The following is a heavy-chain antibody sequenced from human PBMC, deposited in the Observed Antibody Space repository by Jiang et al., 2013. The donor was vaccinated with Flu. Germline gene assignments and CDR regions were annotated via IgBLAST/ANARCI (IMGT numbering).Heavy chain of an antibody. V-gene: IGHV3-23*01. D-gene: IGHD1-1*01. Sequence: VQLLESGGGLVQPGGSLRLSCAASGFTFSSYAMSWVRQAPGKGLEWVSAISGSGGSTYYADSVKGRFTISRDNSKNTLYLQMNSLRAEDTAVYYCGSQDDPITTWGDFDYWGQGTLVTVSS. CDR1: GFTFSSYA. CDR2: ISGSGGST. CDR3: GSQDDPITTWGDFDY. J-gene: IGHJ4*02.